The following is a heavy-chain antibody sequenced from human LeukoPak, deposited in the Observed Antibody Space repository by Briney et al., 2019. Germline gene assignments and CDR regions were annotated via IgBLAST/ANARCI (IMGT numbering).Heavy chain of an antibody. CDR3: ARTDPLVGATVFDY. CDR1: GGSISSYY. CDR2: IYYSGST. J-gene: IGHJ4*02. D-gene: IGHD1-26*01. V-gene: IGHV4-59*01. Sequence: SETLSLTCTVPGGSISSYYWSWIRQPPGKGLEWIGYIYYSGSTNYDPSLKSRVTISVDTSKNQFSLKLSSVTAADTAVYYCARTDPLVGATVFDYWGQGTLVTVSS.